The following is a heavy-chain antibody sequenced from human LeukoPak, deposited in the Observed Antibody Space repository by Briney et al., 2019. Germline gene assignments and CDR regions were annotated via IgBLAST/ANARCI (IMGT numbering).Heavy chain of an antibody. CDR3: ARVKAYGGAGDFDY. V-gene: IGHV1-2*02. Sequence: ASVKVSCKASGYTFTAYYIHWVRQAPGQGLEWMGWLNPNSGGTNSAQNFQGRVTMTRDTSISTAYMEVSRLTSDDTAVYFCARVKAYGGAGDFDYWGQGTLATVSS. D-gene: IGHD3-10*01. CDR1: GYTFTAYY. CDR2: LNPNSGGT. J-gene: IGHJ4*02.